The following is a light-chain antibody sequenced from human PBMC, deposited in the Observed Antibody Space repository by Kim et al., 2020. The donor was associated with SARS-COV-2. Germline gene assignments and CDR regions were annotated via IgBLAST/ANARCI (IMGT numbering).Light chain of an antibody. CDR2: DAS. J-gene: IGKJ3*01. CDR3: QQYDNLPFT. Sequence: ASLGDRVTITCQASQDISNYLNWYQQKPGKAPKLLINDASTLETGVPSRFSGSGSGTDFIFTISSLQPEDVATYFCQQYDNLPFTFGPGTKVDIK. V-gene: IGKV1-33*01. CDR1: QDISNY.